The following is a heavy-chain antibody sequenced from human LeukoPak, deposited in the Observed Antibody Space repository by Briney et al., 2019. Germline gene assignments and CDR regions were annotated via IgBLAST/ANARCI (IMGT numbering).Heavy chain of an antibody. J-gene: IGHJ3*02. D-gene: IGHD3-16*01. CDR3: ARDKKITEFDM. Sequence: PGGSLRLSCAASGFTFSSYEMNWVRQAPGKGLEWVSYISSSGSTIYYADSVKGRFTISRDNAKNSLYLQMKSLRAEDTAVYCCARDKKITEFDMWGQGTMVTVSS. CDR1: GFTFSSYE. V-gene: IGHV3-48*03. CDR2: ISSSGSTI.